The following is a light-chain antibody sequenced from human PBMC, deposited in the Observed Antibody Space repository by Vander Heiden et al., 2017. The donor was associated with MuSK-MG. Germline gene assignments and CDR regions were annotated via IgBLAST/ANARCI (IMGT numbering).Light chain of an antibody. V-gene: IGKV1-5*03. Sequence: DIQMTQSPSTLSASVGDRVTITCRASQSISSWLAWYQQKPGKAPKLLIYKASSLESGVPSRFSGSGSGTEFTLTISSLQPDDFATYYCQQYNSDLMYTCGQGSKLEIK. CDR3: QQYNSDLMYT. CDR2: KAS. J-gene: IGKJ2*01. CDR1: QSISSW.